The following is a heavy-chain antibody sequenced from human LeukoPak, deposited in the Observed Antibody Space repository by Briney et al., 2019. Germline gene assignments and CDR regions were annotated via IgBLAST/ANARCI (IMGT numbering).Heavy chain of an antibody. CDR3: ARDIGSSWYYNY. D-gene: IGHD6-13*01. Sequence: GGSLRLSCAASGFTFSSYSMYWVRQAPGKGLEWVSYITSSSTTIYHADSVKGRFTISRDNAKNSLYLQMNSLRAEDTAVYYCARDIGSSWYYNYWGQGTLVTVSS. CDR1: GFTFSSYS. CDR2: ITSSSTTI. J-gene: IGHJ4*02. V-gene: IGHV3-48*01.